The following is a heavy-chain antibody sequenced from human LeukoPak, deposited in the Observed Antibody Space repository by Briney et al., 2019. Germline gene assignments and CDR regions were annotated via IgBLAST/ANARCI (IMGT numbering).Heavy chain of an antibody. CDR1: GFTVSSNY. J-gene: IGHJ6*03. Sequence: GGSLRLSCAASGFTVSSNYMSWVRQAPGKGLEWDSVIYSGGSTYYADSVKGRFTISRDNSKNTLYLQMNSLRAEDTAVYYCANGLAAAGNFLLRDFYYFIDVWGKGTTVTVSS. V-gene: IGHV3-53*01. D-gene: IGHD6-25*01. CDR2: IYSGGST. CDR3: ANGLAAAGNFLLRDFYYFIDV.